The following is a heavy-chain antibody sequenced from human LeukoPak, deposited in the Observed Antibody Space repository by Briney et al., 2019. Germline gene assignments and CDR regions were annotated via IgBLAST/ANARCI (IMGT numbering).Heavy chain of an antibody. CDR1: GYTFTSYG. Sequence: ASVKVSCKASGYTFTSYGISWVRQAPGQGLEWMGWISAYNGNTNYAQKLQGRVTMTTDTSTSTAYMELRSLRSDDTAVYYCARDFVVVPAAKIAFDIWGQGTMVTVSS. J-gene: IGHJ3*02. D-gene: IGHD2-2*01. CDR3: ARDFVVVPAAKIAFDI. V-gene: IGHV1-18*01. CDR2: ISAYNGNT.